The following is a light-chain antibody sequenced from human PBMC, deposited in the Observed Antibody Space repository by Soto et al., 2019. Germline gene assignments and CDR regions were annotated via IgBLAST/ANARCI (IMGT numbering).Light chain of an antibody. Sequence: RSRETLTFSPVESAYLSCRASQSLAGSFLAWYQQKPGQAPRLLIYGASTRATGVPTRFSVSRSGAEFTLTLHCLQSGDFAVYFCQPYNTWALTFGGGTKVDIK. CDR3: QPYNTWALT. CDR1: QSLAGSF. CDR2: GAS. V-gene: IGKV3-15*01. J-gene: IGKJ4*01.